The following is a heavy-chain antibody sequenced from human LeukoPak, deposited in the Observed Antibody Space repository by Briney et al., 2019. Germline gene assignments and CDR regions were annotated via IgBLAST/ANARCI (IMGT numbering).Heavy chain of an antibody. CDR1: GFTFSTYA. D-gene: IGHD3-10*01. Sequence: GGALRLSCAASGFTFSTYAMSWVRQAPGKGLEWVSGVSGSDGNTYYADSVEGRFTISRDNSRNTLYLQMNSLRAEDTAVYYCARSTNMYYYGSGSYYDFWGQGTLVTVSS. CDR3: ARSTNMYYYGSGSYYDF. CDR2: VSGSDGNT. V-gene: IGHV3-23*01. J-gene: IGHJ4*02.